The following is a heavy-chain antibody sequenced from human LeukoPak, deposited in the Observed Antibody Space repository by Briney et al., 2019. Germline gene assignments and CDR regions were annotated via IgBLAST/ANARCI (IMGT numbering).Heavy chain of an antibody. J-gene: IGHJ4*02. CDR3: ARDFLAYSSGWYGLFDY. CDR1: GYSISSGYY. D-gene: IGHD6-19*01. V-gene: IGHV4-38-2*02. CDR2: IYHSGST. Sequence: SETLSLTCTVSGYSISSGYYWGWIRQPPGKGLEWIGSIYHSGSTYYNPSLKSRVAISVDTSKNQFSLKLSSVTAADTAVYYCARDFLAYSSGWYGLFDYWGQGTLVTVSS.